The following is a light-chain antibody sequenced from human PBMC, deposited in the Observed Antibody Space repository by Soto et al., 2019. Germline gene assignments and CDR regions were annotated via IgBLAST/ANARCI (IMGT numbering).Light chain of an antibody. CDR1: QSVRSGY. CDR3: QQYAGSPRT. Sequence: EIVLTQSPGTLSLSRGERATLSCTASQSVRSGYVAWYQQKPGQAPRLLIYGASFRASGISDRFSGSGSGTGFTLTISRMEPEDVAVYYCQQYAGSPRTFGQGTKVDIK. V-gene: IGKV3-20*01. J-gene: IGKJ1*01. CDR2: GAS.